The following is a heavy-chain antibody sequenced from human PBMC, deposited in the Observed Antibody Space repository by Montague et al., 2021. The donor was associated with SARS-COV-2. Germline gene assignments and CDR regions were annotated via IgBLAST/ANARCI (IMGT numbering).Heavy chain of an antibody. D-gene: IGHD1-14*01. CDR2: TYYRSKWYN. J-gene: IGHJ4*02. Sequence: CAISGDSVSSNIAAWNWIRQSPSRGLEWLGRTYYRSKWYNDYAVSVRSRMTISPDTSKNQFSLQLNSVTPEDTAVYYCTQERGPGRTTWHYFAYWGQGTLVTVSS. CDR3: TQERGPGRTTWHYFAY. CDR1: GDSVSSNIAA. V-gene: IGHV6-1*01.